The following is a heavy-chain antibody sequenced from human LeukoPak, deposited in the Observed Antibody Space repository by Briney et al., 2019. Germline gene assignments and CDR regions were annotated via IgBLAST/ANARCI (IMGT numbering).Heavy chain of an antibody. CDR3: ARARGGYFFDY. V-gene: IGHV3-23*01. CDR2: ISSGGHST. CDR1: GFTYSHYA. J-gene: IGHJ4*02. D-gene: IGHD1-26*01. Sequence: GGSLRLSCAASGFTYSHYAMTWVRQAPGKGLEWVSSISSGGHSTYYAGSVKGRSTISRDNSKNTLYLQMNSLRAEDTAVYYCARARGGYFFDYWGQGTLVAVSS.